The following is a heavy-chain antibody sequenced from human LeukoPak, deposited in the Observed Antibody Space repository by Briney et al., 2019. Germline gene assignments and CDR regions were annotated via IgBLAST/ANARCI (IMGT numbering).Heavy chain of an antibody. D-gene: IGHD3-22*01. CDR3: ARNDSSGYFDD. Sequence: SETLSLTCAVSGYSISSGHYWGWIRQPPGKGLEWIGGIYHSGSTSYNPSLKSRVTISVDTSKNQFSLKLNSVTAADTAVYYCARNDSSGYFDDWGQGTLVTVSS. CDR2: IYHSGST. CDR1: GYSISSGHY. J-gene: IGHJ4*02. V-gene: IGHV4-38-2*01.